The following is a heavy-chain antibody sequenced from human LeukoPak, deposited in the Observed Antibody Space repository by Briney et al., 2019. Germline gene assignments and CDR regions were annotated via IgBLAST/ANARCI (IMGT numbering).Heavy chain of an antibody. CDR3: ARIRGYDYVWGSYRSYYFDY. CDR1: GFSLSTRGMC. Sequence: SGPTLVNPTQTLTLTCTFSGFSLSTRGMCVSWIRQPPGKALEWLAHIEWDDDKYYSTSLKTRLTISKDTSKNQVVLIMTNMDPVGTATYYCARIRGYDYVWGSYRSYYFDYWGQGTLVTVSS. J-gene: IGHJ4*02. V-gene: IGHV2-70*01. CDR2: IEWDDDK. D-gene: IGHD3-16*02.